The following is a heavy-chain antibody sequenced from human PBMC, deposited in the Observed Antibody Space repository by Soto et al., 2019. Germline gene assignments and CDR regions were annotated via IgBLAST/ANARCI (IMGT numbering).Heavy chain of an antibody. J-gene: IGHJ6*02. D-gene: IGHD6-19*01. Sequence: QPGGSLRLSCAASGFTFSSYAMHWVRQAPGKGLEWVAVISYDGSNKYYADSVKGRFTISRDNSKNTLYLQMNSLRAEDTAVYYCARCRGIAVAGTHSGYYGMDVWGQGTTVTVSS. V-gene: IGHV3-30-3*01. CDR3: ARCRGIAVAGTHSGYYGMDV. CDR2: ISYDGSNK. CDR1: GFTFSSYA.